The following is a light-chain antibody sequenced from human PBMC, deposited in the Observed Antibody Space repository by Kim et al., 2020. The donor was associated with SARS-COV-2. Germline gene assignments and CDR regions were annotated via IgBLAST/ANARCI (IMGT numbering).Light chain of an antibody. CDR2: EDS. CDR3: QSYDSNTQVV. V-gene: IGLV6-57*03. Sequence: KTVTISCTRSRGNIVSNYVQWCQQRPGSAPTTVIYEDSRRPSGVPDRFSGSIDSSSNSASLTISGLQTEDEADYYCQSYDSNTQVVFGGGTQLTVL. J-gene: IGLJ3*02. CDR1: RGNIVSNY.